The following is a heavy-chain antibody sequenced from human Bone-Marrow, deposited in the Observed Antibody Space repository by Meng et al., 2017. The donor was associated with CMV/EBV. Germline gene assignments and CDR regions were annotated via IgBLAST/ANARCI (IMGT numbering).Heavy chain of an antibody. V-gene: IGHV3-30*02. CDR3: AKLEDIVVVPAAGEDY. J-gene: IGHJ4*02. Sequence: GGSLRLSCAASGFTFSSYGMHWVRQAPGKGLEWVAFIRYDGSNKYYADSVKGRFTISRDSSKNTLYLQMNSLRAEDTAVYYCAKLEDIVVVPAAGEDYWGQGTLVTVYS. CDR2: IRYDGSNK. CDR1: GFTFSSYG. D-gene: IGHD2-2*01.